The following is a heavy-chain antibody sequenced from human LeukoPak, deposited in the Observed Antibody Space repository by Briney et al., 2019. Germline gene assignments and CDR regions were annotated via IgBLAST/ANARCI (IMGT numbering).Heavy chain of an antibody. Sequence: GGSLRLSCAASGFTFTSFWMTWVRQSPGKGLEWVANINRDGTKTTHVDSVKGRFTISRDNAKNSLFLHMSSLRAEDTAVYYCATASAAADSSWGQGTLVAVSS. CDR1: GFTFTSFW. V-gene: IGHV3-7*01. J-gene: IGHJ5*02. CDR3: ATASAAADSS. D-gene: IGHD6-13*01. CDR2: INRDGTKT.